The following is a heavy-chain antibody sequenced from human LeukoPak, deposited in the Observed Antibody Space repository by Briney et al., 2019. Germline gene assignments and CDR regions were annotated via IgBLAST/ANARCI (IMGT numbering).Heavy chain of an antibody. D-gene: IGHD1-26*01. Sequence: SETLSLTCTVSGGSISRYYWSWIRQPAGKGLEWIGRIYTSGSTNYNPSLKSRVTMSVDTSKNQFSLKLSSVTAADTAVYYCARAPSSYGSPYMDVWGKGTTVTVSS. J-gene: IGHJ6*03. CDR3: ARAPSSYGSPYMDV. CDR2: IYTSGST. CDR1: GGSISRYY. V-gene: IGHV4-4*07.